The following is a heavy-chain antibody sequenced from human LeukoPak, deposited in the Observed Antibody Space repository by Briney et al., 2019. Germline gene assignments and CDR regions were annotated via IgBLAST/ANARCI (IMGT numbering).Heavy chain of an antibody. Sequence: SETLSLTCTVSGGSISSSSYYWGWIRQPPGKGLGWIGSIYYSGSTYHNPSLKSRVTISVDTSKNQFSLKLTSVTATDTAVYYCTRLELPPPKRFDYWGQGTLVTVSS. CDR1: GGSISSSSYY. D-gene: IGHD1-26*01. J-gene: IGHJ4*02. CDR3: TRLELPPPKRFDY. CDR2: IYYSGST. V-gene: IGHV4-39*01.